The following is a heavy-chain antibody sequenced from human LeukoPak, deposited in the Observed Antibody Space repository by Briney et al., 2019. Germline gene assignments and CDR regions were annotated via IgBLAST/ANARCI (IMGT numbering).Heavy chain of an antibody. J-gene: IGHJ5*02. Sequence: GESLEISCKGSGYSFTSYWIGWVRQMPGKGLEWMGIIYPGDSDTRYSPSSQGQVTISADKSISTAYLQWSSLKASDTAMYYCARSKRLAAFDPWGQGTLVTVSS. CDR3: ARSKRLAAFDP. V-gene: IGHV5-51*01. D-gene: IGHD6-13*01. CDR2: IYPGDSDT. CDR1: GYSFTSYW.